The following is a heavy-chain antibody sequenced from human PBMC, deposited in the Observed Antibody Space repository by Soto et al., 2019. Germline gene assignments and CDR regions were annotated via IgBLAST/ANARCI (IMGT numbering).Heavy chain of an antibody. Sequence: QVQLVQSGAEVKKPGSSVKVSCKASGGTFSSYTISWVRQAPGQGLEWMGRIIPILGIANYAQKFQGRVTITADKSTITAYMELSTLRSEDTAVYYFALVRGVGGDFDYWGQGTLVTVSS. CDR2: IIPILGIA. V-gene: IGHV1-69*02. J-gene: IGHJ4*02. D-gene: IGHD3-10*01. CDR3: ALVRGVGGDFDY. CDR1: GGTFSSYT.